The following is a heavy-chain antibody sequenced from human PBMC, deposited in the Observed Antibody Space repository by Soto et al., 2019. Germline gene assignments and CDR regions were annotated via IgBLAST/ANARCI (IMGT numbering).Heavy chain of an antibody. CDR1: GYTFTTYA. V-gene: IGHV1-3*01. CDR3: ARVDYSGYDLDFDY. D-gene: IGHD5-12*01. J-gene: IGHJ4*02. CDR2: INGGNGDT. Sequence: GASVKVSCKASGYTFTTYAMHWVRQAPGQRLEWMGWINGGNGDTKYSQKFQGRVTITRDTSASTAYMELSSLRSEDTAVYYCARVDYSGYDLDFDYWGQGTLVTVSS.